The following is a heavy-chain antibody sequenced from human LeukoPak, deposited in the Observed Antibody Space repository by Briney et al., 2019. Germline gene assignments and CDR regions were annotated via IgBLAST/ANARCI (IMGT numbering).Heavy chain of an antibody. CDR2: ISYSGST. CDR1: GGSISSSRYY. CDR3: ARESVYPTTVTGSNAFDI. Sequence: SETLSLTCTVSGGSISSSRYYWGWIRQPPGKGLEWIGSISYSGSTNYNPSLKSRVTISVDTSKNQFSLKLSSVTAADTAVYYCARESVYPTTVTGSNAFDIWGQGTTVTVSS. J-gene: IGHJ3*02. D-gene: IGHD4-11*01. V-gene: IGHV4-39*07.